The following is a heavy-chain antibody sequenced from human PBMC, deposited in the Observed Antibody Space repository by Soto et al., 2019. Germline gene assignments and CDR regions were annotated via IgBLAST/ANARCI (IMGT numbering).Heavy chain of an antibody. Sequence: GASVKVSCKASGYTFTGYGTSWVRQAPGQGLEWMGWINGGKGDTKYPQRFQGRVTITRDTSASTAYMELSSLRSEDTAVYYCARNILGGTTDYWGPGTLVTVSS. J-gene: IGHJ4*02. CDR3: ARNILGGTTDY. CDR1: GYTFTGYG. V-gene: IGHV1-3*01. D-gene: IGHD1-7*01. CDR2: INGGKGDT.